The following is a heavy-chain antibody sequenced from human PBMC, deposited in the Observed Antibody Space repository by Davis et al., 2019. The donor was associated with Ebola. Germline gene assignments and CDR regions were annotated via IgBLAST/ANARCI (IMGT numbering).Heavy chain of an antibody. CDR2: IYYTGST. D-gene: IGHD5-12*01. CDR1: GGSISSYY. Sequence: MPGGSLRLSCTVSGGSISSYYWSWIRQPPGQGLEWIGYIYYTGSTSYNPSLKSRVTISVDTSKNQFSLKVNSVTAADTAVYYCAKGGYSAYEPYFDYWGQGILVTVPS. V-gene: IGHV4-59*01. J-gene: IGHJ4*02. CDR3: AKGGYSAYEPYFDY.